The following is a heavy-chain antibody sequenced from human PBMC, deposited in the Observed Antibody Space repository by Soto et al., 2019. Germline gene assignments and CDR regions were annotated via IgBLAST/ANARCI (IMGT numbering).Heavy chain of an antibody. CDR1: GGSISSGDYY. V-gene: IGHV4-30-4*01. D-gene: IGHD2-2*01. Sequence: SETLSLTCTVSGGSISSGDYYWSWIRQPPGMGLEWIGYIYHSGSTYYNPSLNSRVTVSVDTSKNQFSLKVTSVTAADTAVYYCARLHGYCISSSCHGHYAMDVWGQGTTVTVSS. J-gene: IGHJ6*02. CDR3: ARLHGYCISSSCHGHYAMDV. CDR2: IYHSGST.